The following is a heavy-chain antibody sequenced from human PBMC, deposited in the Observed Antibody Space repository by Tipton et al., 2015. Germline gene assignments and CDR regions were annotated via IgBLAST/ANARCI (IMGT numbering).Heavy chain of an antibody. V-gene: IGHV4-34*01. CDR1: GGSFYTYY. CDR2: IYHSGTT. CDR3: ARGGSPIIEMAYHHYGLDV. D-gene: IGHD5-24*01. Sequence: LRLSCSLSGGSFYTYYGTWIRQPPGQGLEWIGEIYHSGTTNYNPSLRGRFTISLRTSKNQLSLRVDSVTAADTAIYYCARGGSPIIEMAYHHYGLDVWGQGTTVTVSS. J-gene: IGHJ6*02.